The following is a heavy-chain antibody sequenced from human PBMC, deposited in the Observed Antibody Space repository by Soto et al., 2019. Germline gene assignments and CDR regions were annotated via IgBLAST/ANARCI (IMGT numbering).Heavy chain of an antibody. J-gene: IGHJ6*02. Sequence: SETLSLTCTVSGGSIRRGGYYWSWVRQNPRRGLEWIGNIYYSGNTYYNPSLKSRLTISVDTSKNQFSLNLSSVTAADTAVYYCARDRLMATAGTARHYFGLDVWGQGTTVTVSS. CDR3: ARDRLMATAGTARHYFGLDV. CDR2: IYYSGNT. V-gene: IGHV4-31*03. D-gene: IGHD5-18*01. CDR1: GGSIRRGGYY.